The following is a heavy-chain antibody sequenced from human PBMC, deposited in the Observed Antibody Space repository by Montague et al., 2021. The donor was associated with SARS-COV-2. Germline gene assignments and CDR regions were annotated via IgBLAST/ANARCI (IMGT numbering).Heavy chain of an antibody. Sequence: SETLSLTCVVYGGSFSGYYWSWIRQLPGKGLEWIGEINHSGSTNYNPSLKSRVTISVDTSKKQFSLRLNSVTAADTAVYYCARGGGYSYGALDYWGQGTLVTVSS. V-gene: IGHV4-34*01. CDR3: ARGGGYSYGALDY. CDR2: INHSGST. D-gene: IGHD5-18*01. CDR1: GGSFSGYY. J-gene: IGHJ4*02.